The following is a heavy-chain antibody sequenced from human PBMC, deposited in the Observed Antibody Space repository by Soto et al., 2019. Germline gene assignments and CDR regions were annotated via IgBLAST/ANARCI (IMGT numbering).Heavy chain of an antibody. D-gene: IGHD2-2*01. V-gene: IGHV3-66*01. CDR2: IYSGGST. CDR1: GFTVSSNY. J-gene: IGHJ6*03. Sequence: GGSLRLSCAASGFTVSSNYMSWVRQAPGKGLEWVSVIYSGGSTYYADSVKGRFTISRDNSKNTLYLQMNSLRAEDTAVYYCARDSPAAMAYYYYYYMDVWGKGTTVTVSS. CDR3: ARDSPAAMAYYYYYYMDV.